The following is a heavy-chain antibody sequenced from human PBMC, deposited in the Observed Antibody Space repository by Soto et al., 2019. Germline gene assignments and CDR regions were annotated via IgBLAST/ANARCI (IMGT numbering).Heavy chain of an antibody. CDR1: GFTFSGSA. J-gene: IGHJ3*02. CDR2: IRSKANSYAT. D-gene: IGHD3-10*01. V-gene: IGHV3-73*01. Sequence: GGSLRLSCAASGFTFSGSAMHWVRQASGKGLEWVGRIRSKANSYATAYGASVKGRFTISRDDSKNTAYLQMNSLKTEDTAVYYCAALHYYGSGKGAFDIWGQGTMVTVSS. CDR3: AALHYYGSGKGAFDI.